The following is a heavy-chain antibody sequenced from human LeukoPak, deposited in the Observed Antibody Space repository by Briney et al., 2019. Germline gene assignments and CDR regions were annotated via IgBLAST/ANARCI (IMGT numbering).Heavy chain of an antibody. J-gene: IGHJ6*02. CDR3: TRDHGLDV. CDR2: INSDGSAT. V-gene: IGHV3-74*01. Sequence: GGSLRLSCAASGFTFSGYWMSWVRQAPGKGLMWVSQINSDGSATSCADPVKGRCTISRDNAKNMLYLEMNSLRVEDTAVYFCTRDHGLDVWGQGTTVTVSS. CDR1: GFTFSGYW.